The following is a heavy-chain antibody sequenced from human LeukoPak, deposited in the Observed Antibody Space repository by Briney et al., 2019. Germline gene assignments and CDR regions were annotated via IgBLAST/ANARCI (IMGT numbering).Heavy chain of an antibody. Sequence: PGGSLRLSCAASGFTFSNYAMTWVRQAPGRGREWVSIIGISDNTYYADSVKGRFTISRDSSKNTLYLQMNSLRAEDTALYYCARKTATQNFDSWGQGTLVTVSS. CDR1: GFTFSNYA. J-gene: IGHJ4*02. CDR2: IIGISDNT. V-gene: IGHV3-23*01. CDR3: ARKTATQNFDS. D-gene: IGHD2-21*02.